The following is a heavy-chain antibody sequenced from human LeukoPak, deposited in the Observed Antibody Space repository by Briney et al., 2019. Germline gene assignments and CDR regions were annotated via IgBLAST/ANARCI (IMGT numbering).Heavy chain of an antibody. J-gene: IGHJ4*02. Sequence: GGSLRLSCAASGFTFSSYAMSWVRQAPGKGLEWVSAISGSGGSTYYADSVKGRFTISRDNSKNTLYLQMNSLRAEDTAVYYCAKVRAAAGLYHLDYWGQGTLVTVSS. D-gene: IGHD6-13*01. CDR1: GFTFSSYA. CDR3: AKVRAAAGLYHLDY. CDR2: ISGSGGST. V-gene: IGHV3-23*01.